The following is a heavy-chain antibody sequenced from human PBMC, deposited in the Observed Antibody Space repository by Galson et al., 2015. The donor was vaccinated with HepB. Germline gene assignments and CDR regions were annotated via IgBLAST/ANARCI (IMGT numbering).Heavy chain of an antibody. D-gene: IGHD3-10*01. CDR3: ARGLYGSGSYESDY. V-gene: IGHV1-8*01. CDR2: MNPNSGNT. Sequence: SVKVSCKASGYTFTSYDINWVRQATGQGLEWMGWMNPNSGNTGYAQKFQGRVTMTRNTSISTAYMELSSLRSEDMAVYYCARGLYGSGSYESDYWGQGTLVTVSS. J-gene: IGHJ4*02. CDR1: GYTFTSYD.